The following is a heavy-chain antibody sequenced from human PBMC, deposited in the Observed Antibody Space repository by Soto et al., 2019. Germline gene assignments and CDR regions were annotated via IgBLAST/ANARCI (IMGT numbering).Heavy chain of an antibody. CDR1: GYTFTSYD. D-gene: IGHD4-17*01. V-gene: IGHV1-8*01. CDR2: MNPNSGNT. CDR3: PKSTNDYGDRH. J-gene: IGHJ4*02. Sequence: QVQLVQSGAEVKKPGASVKVSCKASGYTFTSYDINWVRQATGQGLEWMGWMNPNSGNTGYAQKFQGRVTMTRNTSISTAYRELSSLRSADTAVYYCPKSTNDYGDRHWGQRTLVTVSS.